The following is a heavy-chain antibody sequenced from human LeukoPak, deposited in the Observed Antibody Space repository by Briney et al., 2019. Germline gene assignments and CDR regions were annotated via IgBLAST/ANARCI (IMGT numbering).Heavy chain of an antibody. V-gene: IGHV3-21*01. CDR1: GFTFSSYS. Sequence: GGSLRLSCAASGFTFSSYSMNWVRRAPGKGLEWVSFISSSSNYLYYGDSVKGRFTISRDNAKNSLFLQMDSLRAEDTAVYFCARDERQERRPDYWGQGTLVTVSS. J-gene: IGHJ4*02. D-gene: IGHD5-24*01. CDR3: ARDERQERRPDY. CDR2: ISSSSNYL.